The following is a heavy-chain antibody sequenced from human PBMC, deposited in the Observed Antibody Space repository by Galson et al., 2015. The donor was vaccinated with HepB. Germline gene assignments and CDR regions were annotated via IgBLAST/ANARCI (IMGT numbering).Heavy chain of an antibody. CDR2: IYRDSSDGST. D-gene: IGHD6-13*01. V-gene: IGHV3-53*01. Sequence: SLRLSCAASGFSVSDNFMNWVRQAPGEGLEWVSIIYRDSSDGSTFYADSVKGRFTISRDSSKNTLYLQMDSLRAEDTAMYYCARGKGPQLAYTFDYWGQGTLVTVSS. J-gene: IGHJ4*02. CDR3: ARGKGPQLAYTFDY. CDR1: GFSVSDNF.